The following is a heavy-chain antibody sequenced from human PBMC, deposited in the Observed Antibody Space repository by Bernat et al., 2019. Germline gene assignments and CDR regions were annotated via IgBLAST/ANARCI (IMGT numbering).Heavy chain of an antibody. CDR3: AREAVVVAAKTVYYYYGMDV. D-gene: IGHD2-15*01. Sequence: QVQLVESGGGVVQPGRSLRLSCAASGFTFSSYAMHWVRQAPGKGLEWVAVISYDGSNKYYADSMKGRFTISRDNSKNTLYLQMNSLRAEDTAVYYCAREAVVVAAKTVYYYYGMDVWGQGTTVTVSS. J-gene: IGHJ6*02. CDR2: ISYDGSNK. CDR1: GFTFSSYA. V-gene: IGHV3-30-3*01.